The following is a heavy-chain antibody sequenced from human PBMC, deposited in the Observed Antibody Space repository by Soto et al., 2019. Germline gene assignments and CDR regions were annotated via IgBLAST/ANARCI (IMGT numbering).Heavy chain of an antibody. D-gene: IGHD1-20*01. V-gene: IGHV2-70*13. Sequence: SGPTLVNPTETLTLTCTFSGFSITSPGMSVSWIRQPPGRALECLALIERDDDDKYYSTSLKTRLTISKDTRKNQVVLTMANMDPADTATYYCARSIRGPRKFNGMDVWGQGTTVTVSS. CDR2: IERDDDDK. CDR1: GFSITSPGMS. J-gene: IGHJ6*02. CDR3: ARSIRGPRKFNGMDV.